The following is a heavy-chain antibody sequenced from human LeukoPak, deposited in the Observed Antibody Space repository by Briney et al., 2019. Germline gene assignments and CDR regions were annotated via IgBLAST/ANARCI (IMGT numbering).Heavy chain of an antibody. J-gene: IGHJ4*02. CDR3: ARDWRAAGTLDY. Sequence: GRSLRLSCAASGFAFSSYGMHWVRQAPGKGLEWVAVIWSDGSNKYYADSVKGRFTISRDNSKNTLHLRMNSLRAEDMAVYYCARDWRAAGTLDYWGQGTLVTVSS. V-gene: IGHV3-33*01. CDR2: IWSDGSNK. CDR1: GFAFSSYG. D-gene: IGHD6-13*01.